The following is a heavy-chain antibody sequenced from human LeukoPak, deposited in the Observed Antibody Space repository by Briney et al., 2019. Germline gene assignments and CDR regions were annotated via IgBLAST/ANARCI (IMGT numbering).Heavy chain of an antibody. V-gene: IGHV3-9*01. CDR2: ISWNSGSI. D-gene: IGHD1-20*01. J-gene: IGHJ4*02. CDR1: GFTFDDYA. CDR3: AKDMGITGILFGQGVDY. Sequence: SLRLSCAASGFTFDDYAMHWVRQAPGKGLEWVSGISWNSGSIGYADSAKGRFTISRDNAKNSLYLQMNSLRAEDTALYYCAKDMGITGILFGQGVDYWGQGTLVTVSS.